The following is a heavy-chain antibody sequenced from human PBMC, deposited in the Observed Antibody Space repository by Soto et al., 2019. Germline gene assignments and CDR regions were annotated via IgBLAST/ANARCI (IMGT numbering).Heavy chain of an antibody. D-gene: IGHD2-2*01. V-gene: IGHV1-69*13. CDR3: ARSQGSSTSLEIYYYYYYGMDV. Sequence: VKVSCKASGGTFGSYAISWVRQAPGQGLEWMGGIIPIPGTANYAQKFQGRVTIAADESTSTAYMELSSLRSEDTAVYYCARSQGSSTSLEIYYYYYYGMDVWGQGTTVTVSS. CDR2: IIPIPGTA. CDR1: GGTFGSYA. J-gene: IGHJ6*02.